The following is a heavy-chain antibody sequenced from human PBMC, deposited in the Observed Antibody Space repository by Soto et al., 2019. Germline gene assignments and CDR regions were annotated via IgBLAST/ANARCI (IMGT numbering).Heavy chain of an antibody. V-gene: IGHV4-30-4*01. CDR2: IYYSGST. D-gene: IGHD3-10*01. J-gene: IGHJ4*02. Sequence: TLSLTCTVSGGSISSGDYYWSWIRQPPGKGLEWIGYIYYSGSTYYNPSLKSRVTISVDTSKNQFSLKLSSVTAADTAVYYCARDRSYGSGSYLDYWGQGTLVTVSS. CDR3: ARDRSYGSGSYLDY. CDR1: GGSISSGDYY.